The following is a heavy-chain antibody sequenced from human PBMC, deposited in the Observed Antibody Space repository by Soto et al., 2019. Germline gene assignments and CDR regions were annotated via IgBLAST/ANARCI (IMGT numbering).Heavy chain of an antibody. D-gene: IGHD2-15*01. J-gene: IGHJ3*02. Sequence: LSLTCTVSGGSISSGGYYWSWIRQHPGKGLEWIGYIYYSGSTYYNPSLKSRVTISVDTSKNQFSLKLSSVTAADTAVYYCATSDIPLDAFDIWGQGTMVTVSS. CDR1: GGSISSGGYY. V-gene: IGHV4-31*03. CDR2: IYYSGST. CDR3: ATSDIPLDAFDI.